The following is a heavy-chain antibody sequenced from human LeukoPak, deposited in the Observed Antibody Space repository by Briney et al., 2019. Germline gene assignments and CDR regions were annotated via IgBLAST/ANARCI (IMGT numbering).Heavy chain of an antibody. V-gene: IGHV4-59*01. CDR2: IFHSGST. D-gene: IGHD2-15*01. CDR3: GGRAARYFDY. J-gene: IGHJ4*02. CDR1: GDSISGYY. Sequence: PSETLSLTCIVSGDSISGYYWSWIRQPPGQGLEWIGYIFHSGSTDYNASLKSRVAISVDTSKNQFSLSLNSVTAADTAVYYCGGRAARYFDYWGQGILVTVSS.